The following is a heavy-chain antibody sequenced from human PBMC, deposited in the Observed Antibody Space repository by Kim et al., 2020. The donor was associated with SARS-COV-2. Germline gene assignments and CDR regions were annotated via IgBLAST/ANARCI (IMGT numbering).Heavy chain of an antibody. CDR3: TLQLVHAFDI. Sequence: TTDYAAPVKGRFTISRDDSKNTLYLQMNSLKTEDTAVYYCTLQLVHAFDIWGQGTMVTVSS. CDR2: TT. V-gene: IGHV3-15*01. D-gene: IGHD6-6*01. J-gene: IGHJ3*02.